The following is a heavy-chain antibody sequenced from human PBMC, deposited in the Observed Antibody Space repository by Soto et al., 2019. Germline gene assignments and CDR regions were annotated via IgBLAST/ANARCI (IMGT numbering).Heavy chain of an antibody. V-gene: IGHV4-34*01. CDR2: INHSGST. J-gene: IGHJ4*02. CDR3: ARDKITGRFDY. CDR1: GASFSDYY. D-gene: IGHD2-8*02. Sequence: SETLSLTCAVYGASFSDYYWTWLRQSPGKGLEWIGEINHSGSTNYNPSLKSRVTISVDTSKNQFSLKLTSVTAADTAVYYCARDKITGRFDYWGQGTLVTVSS.